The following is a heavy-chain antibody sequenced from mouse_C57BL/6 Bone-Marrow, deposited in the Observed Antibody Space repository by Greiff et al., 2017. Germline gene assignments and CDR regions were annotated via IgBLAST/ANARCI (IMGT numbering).Heavy chain of an antibody. J-gene: IGHJ3*01. CDR3: TTRDGAWFAY. Sequence: EVQLQQSGAELVRPGASVKLSCTASGFNIKDDYMHWVKQRPEQGLEWIGWIDPENGDTEYASKFQGKATITAETASNTAYLQLSSLTSEDTAVYYCTTRDGAWFAYWGQGTLVTVSA. CDR1: GFNIKDDY. V-gene: IGHV14-4*01. D-gene: IGHD3-3*01. CDR2: IDPENGDT.